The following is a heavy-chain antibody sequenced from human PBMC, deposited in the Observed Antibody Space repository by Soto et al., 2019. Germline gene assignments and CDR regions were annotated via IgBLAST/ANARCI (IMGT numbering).Heavy chain of an antibody. CDR1: GGSITRNNHY. CDR3: ARLGSSGRYQGSYFDY. D-gene: IGHD6-19*01. Sequence: QLQLQESGPGLVKPSETLSLTCIVSGGSITRNNHYWGWIRQSPGKGLEWIGSILYSGSTNYNPSLKSRVTLSVETSKNQFSLKMSSVTAADTALYYCARLGSSGRYQGSYFDYWGQGTLVTVSS. CDR2: ILYSGST. J-gene: IGHJ4*02. V-gene: IGHV4-39*01.